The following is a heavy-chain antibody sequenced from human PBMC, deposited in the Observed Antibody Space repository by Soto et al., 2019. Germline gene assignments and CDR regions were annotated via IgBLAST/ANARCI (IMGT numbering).Heavy chain of an antibody. Sequence: SETLSVTCTVSGDSISRSDYYWGWIRRLPGKGLEWMGSLFYRATAYYNPPPRSRVTMFIDSFKNHFSLKLTSVTAADTAVYYCARHLVVATTTYNWFDVWGQGALVTVSS. J-gene: IGHJ5*02. CDR1: GDSISRSDYY. CDR3: ARHLVVATTTYNWFDV. D-gene: IGHD1-26*01. V-gene: IGHV4-39*01. CDR2: LFYRATA.